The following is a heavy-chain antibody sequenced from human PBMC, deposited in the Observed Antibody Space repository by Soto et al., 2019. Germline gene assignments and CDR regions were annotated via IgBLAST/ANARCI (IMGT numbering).Heavy chain of an antibody. Sequence: ESGGGLVQPGGSLRLSCAASGFTFSSYAMSWVRQAPGKGLEWVSAISGSGGSTYYADSVKGRFTISRDNSKNTLYLQMNXXRAEDTAVYYCAKGPGTTNYYYYGMDVWGQGTTVTVSS. CDR2: ISGSGGST. CDR1: GFTFSSYA. D-gene: IGHD1-7*01. J-gene: IGHJ6*02. CDR3: AKGPGTTNYYYYGMDV. V-gene: IGHV3-23*01.